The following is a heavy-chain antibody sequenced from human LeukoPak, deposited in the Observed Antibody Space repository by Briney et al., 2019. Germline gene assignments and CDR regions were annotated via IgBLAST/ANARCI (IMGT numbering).Heavy chain of an antibody. V-gene: IGHV3-7*03. CDR3: ARALVGDTD. Sequence: SGGSLRLSCAASGFTFSDHYMDWVRQATGKGLEWVAHIKQDGSEKYYVESVKGRFTISRDNARNSLYLQMNSLRAEDTAVYYCARALVGDTDWGQGALVTVSS. CDR1: GFTFSDHY. D-gene: IGHD1-26*01. J-gene: IGHJ4*02. CDR2: IKQDGSEK.